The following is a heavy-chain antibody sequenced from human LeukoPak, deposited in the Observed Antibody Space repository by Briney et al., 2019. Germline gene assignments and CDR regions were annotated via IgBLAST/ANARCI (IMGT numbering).Heavy chain of an antibody. CDR2: VDPKDGET. V-gene: IGHV1-69-2*01. CDR1: GYTFTDYY. D-gene: IGHD2-2*02. CDR3: ASESWSLLPAAIPLNY. Sequence: GATVKISCKASGYTFTDYYMHWVQQAPGKGLEWMGRVDPKDGETLYAEKFQGRVTITADKSTDTAYLDLSSLRSEDTAVYYCASESWSLLPAAIPLNYWGQGTLVTVSS. J-gene: IGHJ4*02.